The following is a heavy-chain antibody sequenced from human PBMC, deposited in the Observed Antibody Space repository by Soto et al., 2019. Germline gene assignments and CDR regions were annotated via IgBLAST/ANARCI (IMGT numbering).Heavy chain of an antibody. D-gene: IGHD2-2*01. Sequence: QVQLVQSGAEVKEPGASVKVSCKASGYTFSSYDINWVRQATGQGLEWMGGIIPIFGTANYAQKFQGRVTITADESTSTAYMELSSLRSEDTAVYYCARGWSVGYQLPPDYWGQGTLVTVSS. V-gene: IGHV1-69*01. CDR3: ARGWSVGYQLPPDY. CDR2: IIPIFGTA. J-gene: IGHJ4*02. CDR1: GYTFSSYD.